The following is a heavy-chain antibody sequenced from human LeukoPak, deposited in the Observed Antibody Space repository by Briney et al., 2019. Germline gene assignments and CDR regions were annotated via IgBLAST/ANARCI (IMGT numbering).Heavy chain of an antibody. V-gene: IGHV3-21*06. CDR3: ARDRKGRTYGDPYWFFDL. Sequence: GGSLRLSCAASGFTFSSYSMNWVRQAPGKGLDWVSSISTSGSSIYYADSMKGRFTISRDNVKNLLFLQMNSLRAEDTAIYYCARDRKGRTYGDPYWFFDLWGRGTLVSVSS. J-gene: IGHJ2*01. D-gene: IGHD4-17*01. CDR2: ISTSGSSI. CDR1: GFTFSSYS.